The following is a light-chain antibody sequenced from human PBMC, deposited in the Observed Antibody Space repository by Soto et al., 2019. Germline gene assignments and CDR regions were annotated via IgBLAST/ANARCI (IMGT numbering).Light chain of an antibody. CDR1: QSVSSSY. CDR3: QQYGSSPTWA. Sequence: ESVLTHSPGTLSLSPGERAPLSGGASQSVSSSYLAWYQQKTGQAPRLLIYGASSRATGIPDRFSGSGSGTDFTLTISRLELEDFAVYYCQQYGSSPTWAFGQGTKVDIK. V-gene: IGKV3-20*01. J-gene: IGKJ1*01. CDR2: GAS.